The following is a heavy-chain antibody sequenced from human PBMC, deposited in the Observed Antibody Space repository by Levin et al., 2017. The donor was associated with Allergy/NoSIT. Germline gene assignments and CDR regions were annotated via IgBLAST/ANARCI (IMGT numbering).Heavy chain of an antibody. CDR2: IYYSGST. CDR3: ARSAGASMGIVVVPAALVDYYYYYGMDV. CDR1: GGSISSGGYY. D-gene: IGHD2-2*01. V-gene: IGHV4-31*03. Sequence: SETLSLTCTVSGGSISSGGYYWSWIRQHPGKGLEWIGYIYYSGSTYYNPSLKSRVTISVDTSKNQFSLKLSSVTAADTAVYYCARSAGASMGIVVVPAALVDYYYYYGMDVWGQGTTVTVSS. J-gene: IGHJ6*02.